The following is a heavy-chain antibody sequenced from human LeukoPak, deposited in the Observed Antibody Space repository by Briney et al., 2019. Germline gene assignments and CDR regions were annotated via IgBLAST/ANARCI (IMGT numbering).Heavy chain of an antibody. V-gene: IGHV3-23*01. CDR2: ISHTSGDI. CDR1: GFTFRNYA. CDR3: AKGAIQYASSPEAFDI. Sequence: GGSLRLSCAASGFTFRNYAVSWVRQAPGKGLEWVSDISHTSGDIYYADSVKGRFAISRDNSKNTLLLQMNSLRVEDTAIYYCAKGAIQYASSPEAFDIWGQGTTVTVSS. J-gene: IGHJ3*02. D-gene: IGHD6-6*01.